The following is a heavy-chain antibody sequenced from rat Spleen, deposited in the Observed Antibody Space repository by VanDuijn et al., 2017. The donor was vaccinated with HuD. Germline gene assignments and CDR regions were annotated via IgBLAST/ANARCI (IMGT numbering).Heavy chain of an antibody. J-gene: IGHJ3*01. CDR3: ARSVGYTYSFFDY. CDR2: ISYSGST. Sequence: EVQLQESGPGLVKPSQSLSLTCSVTGYSITSNYWVWIRKFPGNKMEWIGHISYSGSTRYNPSLKSRISITRDTSKNQFFLQLNSVTTEDTATYYCARSVGYTYSFFDYWGQGTLVTVSS. D-gene: IGHD1-4*01. V-gene: IGHV3-1*01. CDR1: GYSITSNY.